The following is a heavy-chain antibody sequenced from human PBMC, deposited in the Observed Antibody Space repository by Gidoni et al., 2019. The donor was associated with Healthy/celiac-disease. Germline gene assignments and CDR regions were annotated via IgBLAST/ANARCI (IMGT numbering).Heavy chain of an antibody. V-gene: IGHV4-34*01. CDR1: GGSFSGYY. D-gene: IGHD6-13*01. CDR3: ARVVRSWGFFFDY. J-gene: IGHJ4*02. Sequence: QVQLQQWGAGLLKPSETLSLTCAVYGGSFSGYYWSWIRQPPGKGLEWIWEINHSGSTNYNPSLKSRVTISVDTSKNQFSLKLSSVTAADTAVYYCARVVRSWGFFFDYWGQGTLVTVSS. CDR2: INHSGST.